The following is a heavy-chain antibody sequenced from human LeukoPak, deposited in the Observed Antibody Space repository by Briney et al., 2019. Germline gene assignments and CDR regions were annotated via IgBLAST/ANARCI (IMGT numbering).Heavy chain of an antibody. Sequence: PSETLSLTCTVSGGSISSYYWSWIRQPPGKGLEWIGYIYYSGSTNYNPSPKSRVTISVDTSKNQFSLKLSSVTAADTAVYYCAREVYGTDPFFDYWGQGTLVTVSS. J-gene: IGHJ4*02. V-gene: IGHV4-59*08. D-gene: IGHD3-10*01. CDR1: GGSISSYY. CDR3: AREVYGTDPFFDY. CDR2: IYYSGST.